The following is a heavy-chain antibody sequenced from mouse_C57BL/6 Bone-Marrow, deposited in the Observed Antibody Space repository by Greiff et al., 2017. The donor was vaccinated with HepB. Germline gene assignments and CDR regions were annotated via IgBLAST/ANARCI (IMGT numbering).Heavy chain of an antibody. Sequence: QVQLQQPGAEFVKPGASVKLSCKASGYTFTSYWMQWVKQRPGQGLEWIGEIDPSDSYTNYNQKFKGKATLTVDTSSSTAYMQLSSLTSEDSAVYYCARIYYGNYELTWFAYWGQGTLVTVSA. CDR1: GYTFTSYW. CDR3: ARIYYGNYELTWFAY. V-gene: IGHV1-50*01. D-gene: IGHD2-1*01. CDR2: IDPSDSYT. J-gene: IGHJ3*01.